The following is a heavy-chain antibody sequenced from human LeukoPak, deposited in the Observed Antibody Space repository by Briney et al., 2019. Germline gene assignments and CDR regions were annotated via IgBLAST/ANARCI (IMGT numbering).Heavy chain of an antibody. CDR3: ARDYYGSVDY. J-gene: IGHJ4*02. D-gene: IGHD3-10*01. CDR1: GFTFSRYW. Sequence: GGSLRLSCAASGFTFSRYWMTWVRQAPGKGLVWVSRISSDGSSTSYADSVKGRLTISRDNAKNTLYLQMNSPRAEDTAVYYCARDYYGSVDYWGQGTLVTVSP. CDR2: ISSDGSST. V-gene: IGHV3-74*01.